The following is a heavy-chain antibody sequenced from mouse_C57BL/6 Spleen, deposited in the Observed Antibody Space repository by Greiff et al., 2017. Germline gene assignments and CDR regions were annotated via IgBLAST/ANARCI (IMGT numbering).Heavy chain of an antibody. D-gene: IGHD6-1*01. CDR3: ARKPSAYSVYAMAY. CDR1: GYAFSSSW. Sequence: QVQLQQSGPELVKPGASVKISCNASGYAFSSSWTNWVKQRPGKGLVWIGRIYPGDGDTNYNGKFKGKATLTADKSSSTAYMQLSRLTSEDSAVYFCARKPSAYSVYAMAYWGQGTLVTVSS. CDR2: IYPGDGDT. J-gene: IGHJ4*01. V-gene: IGHV1-82*01.